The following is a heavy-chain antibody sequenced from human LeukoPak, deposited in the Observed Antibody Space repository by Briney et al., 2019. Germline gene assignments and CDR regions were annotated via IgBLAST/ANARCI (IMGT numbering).Heavy chain of an antibody. CDR3: ARDRSDTAMVSDYYYYGMDV. J-gene: IGHJ6*02. CDR1: GGSISSYY. Sequence: SETLSLTCTVSGGSISSYYWSWIRQPAGKGLEWIGRIYTSGSTNYNPSLKSRVTMSVDTSKNQFSLKLSSVTAADTAVYYCARDRSDTAMVSDYYYYGMDVWGQGTTVTVPS. CDR2: IYTSGST. D-gene: IGHD5-18*01. V-gene: IGHV4-4*07.